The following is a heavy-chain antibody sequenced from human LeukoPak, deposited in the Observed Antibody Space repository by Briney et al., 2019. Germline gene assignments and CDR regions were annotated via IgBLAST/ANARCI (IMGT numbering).Heavy chain of an antibody. J-gene: IGHJ6*02. CDR2: MNPNSGNT. CDR1: GYTFTSYD. CDR3: ARGLGRCTSWYYYYGMDV. D-gene: IGHD2-2*01. Sequence: ASVKVSCKASGYTFTSYDINWVRQAPGQGLEWMGWMNPNSGNTGYAQKFQGRVTMTRNTSISTAYMELSSLRSEDTAVYYCARGLGRCTSWYYYYGMDVWGQGTTVTVSS. V-gene: IGHV1-8*01.